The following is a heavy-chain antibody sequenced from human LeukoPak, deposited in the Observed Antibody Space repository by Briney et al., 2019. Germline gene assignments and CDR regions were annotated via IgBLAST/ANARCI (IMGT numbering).Heavy chain of an antibody. D-gene: IGHD3-22*01. CDR3: ARDQYYYDSSGYYYYFDY. CDR2: IKQDGSEK. V-gene: IGHV3-7*01. CDR1: GFTFSSYW. J-gene: IGHJ4*02. Sequence: GGSLRLSCAASGFTFSSYWMSWVRQAPGKGLEWVANIKQDGSEKYYVDSVKGRFTISRDIAKNSLFLQMNSLRAEDTAVYYCARDQYYYDSSGYYYYFDYWGQGTLVTVSS.